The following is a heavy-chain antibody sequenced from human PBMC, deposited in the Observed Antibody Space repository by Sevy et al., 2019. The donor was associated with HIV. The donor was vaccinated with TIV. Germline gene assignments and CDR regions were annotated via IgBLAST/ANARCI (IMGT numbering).Heavy chain of an antibody. CDR2: LYSTGST. D-gene: IGHD6-19*01. CDR1: GGSISSSSYY. Sequence: ETLSLTCTVSGGSISSSSYYWGSIRQPPGKGLEWIGCLYSTGSTSYNPSLRSRATVSADTSKNQFSLKLDSVSAAYTDVYYCATPRASGLSEGTGGYFDVWGRGTLVTVSS. CDR3: ATPRASGLSEGTGGYFDV. V-gene: IGHV4-39*01. J-gene: IGHJ2*01.